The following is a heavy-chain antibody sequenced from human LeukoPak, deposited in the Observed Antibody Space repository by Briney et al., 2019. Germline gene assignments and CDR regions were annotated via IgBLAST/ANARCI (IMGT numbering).Heavy chain of an antibody. D-gene: IGHD6-13*01. CDR1: GFTFNNYA. V-gene: IGHV3-23*01. CDR2: ISGSGYTS. J-gene: IGHJ4*02. CDR3: ARPQYSSDWYYFDY. Sequence: PGGSLRLSCAASGFTFNNYAMNWVRQAPGKGLEWVSTISGSGYTSYHADSVKGRFTISRDNSKNTLYLQMSSLRAEDTAVYYCARPQYSSDWYYFDYWGQGTLVTVSS.